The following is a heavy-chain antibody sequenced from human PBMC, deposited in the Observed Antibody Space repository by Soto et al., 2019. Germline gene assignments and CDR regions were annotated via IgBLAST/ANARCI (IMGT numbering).Heavy chain of an antibody. CDR2: IYPSGNT. Sequence: TLSLTCTVSGGSISSYYWSWIRQTAGKGLEWIGRIYPSGNTNYNPSLKSRVTMSVDTSKNQLSLKLRSVTAADTAVYFCAGDEGYYYSGVDVWGQGTAVTVSS. V-gene: IGHV4-4*07. CDR3: AGDEGYYYSGVDV. CDR1: GGSISSYY. J-gene: IGHJ6*02.